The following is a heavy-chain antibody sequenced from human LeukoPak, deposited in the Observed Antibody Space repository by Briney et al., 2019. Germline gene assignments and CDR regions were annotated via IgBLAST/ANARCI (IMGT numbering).Heavy chain of an antibody. V-gene: IGHV3-15*01. Sequence: GGSLRLSCAASGFTFSNAWMSWVRQAPGKGLEWVGRIKSKTDGGTTDYAAPVKGRFTISRDDSKNTLYLQMNSLKTEDTAVYYCTATVVTAGYGSLDYWGQGTLVTVSS. J-gene: IGHJ4*02. CDR3: TATVVTAGYGSLDY. D-gene: IGHD4-23*01. CDR2: IKSKTDGGTT. CDR1: GFTFSNAW.